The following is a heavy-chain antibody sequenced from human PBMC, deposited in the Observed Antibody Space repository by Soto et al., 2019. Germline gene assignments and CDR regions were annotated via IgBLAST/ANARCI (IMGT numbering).Heavy chain of an antibody. Sequence: EVQLVESGGGLVQPGGSLRLSCAASGFTFSSYWMHWVRQAPGKGLVWVSRINSDGSSTSYADSVKGRFTISRDNAKNTLDVQMNSLSGEDTAVYYCARGLSTSSVTPLGYWGQGTLVTVSS. D-gene: IGHD4-4*01. CDR2: INSDGSST. V-gene: IGHV3-74*01. CDR1: GFTFSSYW. J-gene: IGHJ4*02. CDR3: ARGLSTSSVTPLGY.